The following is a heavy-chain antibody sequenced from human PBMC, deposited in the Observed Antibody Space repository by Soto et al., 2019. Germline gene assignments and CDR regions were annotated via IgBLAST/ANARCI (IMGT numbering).Heavy chain of an antibody. CDR1: GYSFTAFT. V-gene: IGHV1-18*01. Sequence: ASVKVSCKASGYSFTAFTITWVRQAPGQGLEWMGWITIYSGHTAYAQTFRDRVTMTSDTYTTTAYMELRGLRADDTAVFYCARVSIIGSRDFYHGLDAWGQGTTVTVSS. CDR3: ARVSIIGSRDFYHGLDA. CDR2: ITIYSGHT. J-gene: IGHJ6*02.